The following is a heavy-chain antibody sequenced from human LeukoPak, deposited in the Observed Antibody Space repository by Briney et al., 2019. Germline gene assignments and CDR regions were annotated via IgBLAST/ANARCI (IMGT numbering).Heavy chain of an antibody. V-gene: IGHV4-34*01. Sequence: SETLSLTCAVYGGSFSGYYWSWIRQPPGKGLEWIGEINHSGSTNYNPSLKSRVTISVDTSKNQFSLKLSSVTAADTAVYYCARGSSDYGDYVIGYWGQGTLVTVSS. J-gene: IGHJ4*02. CDR3: ARGSSDYGDYVIGY. CDR1: GGSFSGYY. CDR2: INHSGST. D-gene: IGHD4-17*01.